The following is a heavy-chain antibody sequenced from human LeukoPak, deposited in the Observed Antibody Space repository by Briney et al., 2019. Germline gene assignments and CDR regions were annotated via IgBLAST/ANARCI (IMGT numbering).Heavy chain of an antibody. J-gene: IGHJ4*02. V-gene: IGHV3-21*01. CDR3: VRLRTNSESSSSYNYYEI. Sequence: GGSLRLSCLASGYTFSSYSINWVRQAPGKGLVWVSSITVRRNYIYYADSVRGRFRISRDDARDSLSLEMNSLRAEDTAVYYCVRLRTNSESSSSYNYYEIWGQGTLVTVSS. D-gene: IGHD3-22*01. CDR1: GYTFSSYS. CDR2: ITVRRNYI.